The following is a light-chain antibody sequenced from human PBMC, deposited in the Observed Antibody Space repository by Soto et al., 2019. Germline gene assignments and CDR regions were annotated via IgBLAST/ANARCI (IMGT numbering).Light chain of an antibody. Sequence: DIQMTQSPSTLSGSLGDRLTITCRASQSISSWLAWYQQKPGKAPKLLIYDASSLESGVPSRFSGSGSGTEFTLTISSLQPDDFATYYCQQYNSYPWTFGQGTKVDI. CDR3: QQYNSYPWT. CDR1: QSISSW. J-gene: IGKJ1*01. CDR2: DAS. V-gene: IGKV1-5*01.